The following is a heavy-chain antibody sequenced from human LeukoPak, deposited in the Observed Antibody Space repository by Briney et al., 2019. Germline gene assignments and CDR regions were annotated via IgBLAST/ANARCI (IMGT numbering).Heavy chain of an antibody. D-gene: IGHD5-24*01. CDR2: IYTGGTT. J-gene: IGHJ3*01. V-gene: IGHV3-53*01. Sequence: PGGSLRLSCAASGFSVSTNYMNWVRQTPGKGLEWVSVIYTGGTTYYTDSVRGRFTISRDNSKKTLSLQMNSLRVEDTAIYYCAKDIQLSAWGLGTMVTVSS. CDR1: GFSVSTNY. CDR3: AKDIQLSA.